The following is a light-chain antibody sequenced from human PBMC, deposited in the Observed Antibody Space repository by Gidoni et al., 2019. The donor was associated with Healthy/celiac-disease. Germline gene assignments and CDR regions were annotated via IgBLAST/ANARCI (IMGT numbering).Light chain of an antibody. J-gene: IGKJ1*01. Sequence: EIVMTQSPATLSVSPGERATLSCRASQSVSSNLAWYQQKPGQAPRPLIYVASTRATGIPARFRGSGSGTEFTLTISSLQSEDFAVYYCQQYNNWPPWTFGQGTKVEIK. CDR1: QSVSSN. CDR3: QQYNNWPPWT. CDR2: VAS. V-gene: IGKV3-15*01.